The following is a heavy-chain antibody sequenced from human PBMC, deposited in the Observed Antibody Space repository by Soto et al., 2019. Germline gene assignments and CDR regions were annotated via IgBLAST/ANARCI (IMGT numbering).Heavy chain of an antibody. V-gene: IGHV2-5*01. CDR1: GFSLSTSGVG. D-gene: IGHD6-6*01. J-gene: IGHJ3*02. Sequence: QGTLKESGPTLVKPTQTLTLTCSFSGFSLSTSGVGVGWIRQPPGKALEWLAHIYWSGDEHYRPTLKSRLSSTKDTAKNQVVLTMTYMDPVDTATYYCARGRAARPVFAFDIWGQGTMVTVSS. CDR2: IYWSGDE. CDR3: ARGRAARPVFAFDI.